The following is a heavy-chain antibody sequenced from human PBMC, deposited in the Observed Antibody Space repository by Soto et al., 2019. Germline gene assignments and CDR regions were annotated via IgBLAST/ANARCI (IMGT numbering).Heavy chain of an antibody. V-gene: IGHV1-18*01. CDR1: GYAFTTYG. Sequence: QVHLVQSGAEVKKPGASVKVSCKGSGYAFTTYGITWVRQAPGQGLEWMGWISAHNGNTNYAQKLQGRVTVTRDSSTSTAYMALRSLRSDATAVYYCARGRYGDYWGQGALVPAS. D-gene: IGHD1-1*01. J-gene: IGHJ4*02. CDR2: ISAHNGNT. CDR3: ARGRYGDY.